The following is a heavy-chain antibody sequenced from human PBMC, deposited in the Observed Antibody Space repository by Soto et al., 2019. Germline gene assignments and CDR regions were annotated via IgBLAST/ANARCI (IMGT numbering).Heavy chain of an antibody. CDR3: ARSPDCSSTSCYAWPFTY. J-gene: IGHJ4*02. V-gene: IGHV1-3*01. CDR2: INAGNGNT. Sequence: QVQLVQSGAEVKKPGASVKVSCKASGYTFTSYAMHWVRQAPGQRLEWMGWINAGNGNTKYSQKFQGRVTITRDTSASTAYMELSSLRSEDTAVYYCARSPDCSSTSCYAWPFTYWGQGTLVTVSS. D-gene: IGHD2-2*01. CDR1: GYTFTSYA.